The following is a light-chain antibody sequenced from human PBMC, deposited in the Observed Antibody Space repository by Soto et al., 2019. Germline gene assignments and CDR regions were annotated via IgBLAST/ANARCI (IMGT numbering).Light chain of an antibody. CDR2: DAS. V-gene: IGKV1D-13*01. Sequence: QMTQSPSSLSASVGDRITTTCRTSQGISNYLAWYQQKSGEVPKLLIYDASTLQSGVPSRFSGTASGTDFPLTINSLQPEDFATYYCQQFNNWPVTFGPGTKVD. J-gene: IGKJ3*01. CDR3: QQFNNWPVT. CDR1: QGISNY.